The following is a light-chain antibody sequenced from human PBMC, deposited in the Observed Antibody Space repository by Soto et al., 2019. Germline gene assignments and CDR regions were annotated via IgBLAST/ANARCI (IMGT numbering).Light chain of an antibody. V-gene: IGKV3-15*01. CDR2: DAS. CDR3: QQYFNWPRT. CDR1: QTISNN. Sequence: EIVMTQSPVTLSVSPGVRATLSCRASQTISNNLAWYQQKPGQAPRLLVYDASARATGIPARFSGSGSGTDFTLTISSLQSEDFAVYYCQQYFNWPRTFGQGTKVEIK. J-gene: IGKJ1*01.